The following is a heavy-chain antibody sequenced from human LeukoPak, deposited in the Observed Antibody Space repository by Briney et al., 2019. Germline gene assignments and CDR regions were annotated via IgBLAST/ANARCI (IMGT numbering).Heavy chain of an antibody. Sequence: GGSLRLSCAASGFTFSNFWMSWVRQAPGKGLEWVAIINPDGSTTGYVDSVKGRFTISRDNAKNSLCLQLNSLRAEDTAVYYCARDGYKQALPFDYWGQGTLVTVSS. CDR3: ARDGYKQALPFDY. D-gene: IGHD5-24*01. J-gene: IGHJ4*02. CDR2: INPDGSTT. V-gene: IGHV3-7*01. CDR1: GFTFSNFW.